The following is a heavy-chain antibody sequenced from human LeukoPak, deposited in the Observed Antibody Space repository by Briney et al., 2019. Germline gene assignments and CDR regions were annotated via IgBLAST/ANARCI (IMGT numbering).Heavy chain of an antibody. Sequence: SETPSLTCTVSGYSISSGYYWGWIRQPPGKGLEGIGSIYHSGSTYYNPSLKSRVTISVDTSKNQFSLKLSSVTAADTAVYYCAVINSYDSSGYYSWGQGTLVTVSS. CDR3: AVINSYDSSGYYS. V-gene: IGHV4-38-2*02. D-gene: IGHD3-22*01. J-gene: IGHJ5*02. CDR1: GYSISSGYY. CDR2: IYHSGST.